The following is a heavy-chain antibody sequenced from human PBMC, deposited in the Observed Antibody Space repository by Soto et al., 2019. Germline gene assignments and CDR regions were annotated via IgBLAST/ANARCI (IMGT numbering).Heavy chain of an antibody. V-gene: IGHV1-18*01. CDR2: ISAYNGNT. D-gene: IGHD1-26*01. CDR1: GYTFTSYG. J-gene: IGHJ4*02. Sequence: QVQLVQSGAEVKKPGASVKVSCKASGYTFTSYGISWVRQAPGQGLEWMGWISAYNGNTNYAQKRPGRVTMTTDTSTSTDYMELRSLRSDDTAVYYCARDRGSYALDYWGQGTLVTVSS. CDR3: ARDRGSYALDY.